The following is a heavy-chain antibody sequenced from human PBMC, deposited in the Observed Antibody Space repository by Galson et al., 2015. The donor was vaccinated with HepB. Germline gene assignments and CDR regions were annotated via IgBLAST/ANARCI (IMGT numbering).Heavy chain of an antibody. V-gene: IGHV5-51*01. CDR2: IYPGDSDT. D-gene: IGHD5-18*01. Sequence: QSGAEVKKPGESLKISCKGSGYSFTSYWIGWVRQMPGKGLEWMGIIYPGDSDTTYSPSFQGQVTISADKSISSAYLQWSSPKASDTAMYYCARLNARNTAMADDYGMDVWGQGTTVTVSS. J-gene: IGHJ6*02. CDR3: ARLNARNTAMADDYGMDV. CDR1: GYSFTSYW.